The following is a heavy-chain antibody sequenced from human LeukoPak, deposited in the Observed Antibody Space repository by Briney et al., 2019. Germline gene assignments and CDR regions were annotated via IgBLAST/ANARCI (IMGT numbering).Heavy chain of an antibody. D-gene: IGHD1-26*01. CDR1: GFTFGNYA. V-gene: IGHV3-23*01. CDR2: ISGSGGST. Sequence: GGSLRLSCEASGFTFGNYAMSWVRQAPGKGLEWVSAISGSGGSTYYADSVKGRFTISRDNSKNTLYLQMNSLRAEDTAVYYCAKDHPRWELRYYFDYWGQGTLVTVSS. J-gene: IGHJ4*02. CDR3: AKDHPRWELRYYFDY.